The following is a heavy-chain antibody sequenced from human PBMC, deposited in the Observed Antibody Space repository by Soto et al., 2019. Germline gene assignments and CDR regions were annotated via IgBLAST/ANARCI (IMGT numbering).Heavy chain of an antibody. CDR2: IYYSGST. Sequence: PSETLSLTCTVSGASISRYYWSWIRQSPGKGLEWIGYIYYSGSTNYNPSLKSRVTISVDTSKNQFSLKLSSVTAADTAVYYCARGDGYNSFYYYGMDVWGQGTTVTVSS. V-gene: IGHV4-59*01. CDR3: ARGDGYNSFYYYGMDV. J-gene: IGHJ6*02. CDR1: GASISRYY. D-gene: IGHD5-12*01.